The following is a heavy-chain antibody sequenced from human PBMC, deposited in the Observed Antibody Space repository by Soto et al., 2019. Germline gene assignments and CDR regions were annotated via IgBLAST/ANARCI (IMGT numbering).Heavy chain of an antibody. CDR3: ARDSSGYCYGLDY. J-gene: IGHJ4*02. D-gene: IGHD3-22*01. CDR1: GGSFSGYY. Sequence: SETLSLTCAVYGGSFSGYYWSWIRQPPGKGLEWIGEINHSGSTNYNPSLKSRVTISVDTSKNQFSLKLSSVTAADTAVYYCARDSSGYCYGLDYWGQGTLVTVSS. V-gene: IGHV4-34*01. CDR2: INHSGST.